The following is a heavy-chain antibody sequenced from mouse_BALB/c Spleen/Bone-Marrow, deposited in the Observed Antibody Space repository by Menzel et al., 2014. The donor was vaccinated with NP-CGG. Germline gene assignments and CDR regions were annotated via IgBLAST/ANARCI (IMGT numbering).Heavy chain of an antibody. D-gene: IGHD2-1*01. J-gene: IGHJ4*01. CDR3: GTGGGNNGMDY. V-gene: IGHV1-20*02. Sequence: EVKLVESGPELVKPGASVKISCKASGYSFTGNFMNWVKQSHGKSLEWIGRINPYNGDTFYNQKFKGKATLTVDKSSSTDHMELLSLASEDSAVFYCGTGGGNNGMDYWGQGTSVTVSS. CDR2: INPYNGDT. CDR1: GYSFTGNF.